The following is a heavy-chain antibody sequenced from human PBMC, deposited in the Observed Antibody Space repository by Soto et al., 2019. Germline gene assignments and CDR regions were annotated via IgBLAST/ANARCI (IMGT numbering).Heavy chain of an antibody. CDR3: ARGPPYSSGSHFTY. J-gene: IGHJ4*02. V-gene: IGHV3-30-3*01. Sequence: PGGSLRLSCASSGFTFNSYAIHWFRQAPGKGLEWVTVISYDGSDKYYADSVKGRFTISRDNSKNTVYLQMNSLRAEDTAVYYCARGPPYSSGSHFTYWGQGALVTVSS. D-gene: IGHD3-22*01. CDR1: GFTFNSYA. CDR2: ISYDGSDK.